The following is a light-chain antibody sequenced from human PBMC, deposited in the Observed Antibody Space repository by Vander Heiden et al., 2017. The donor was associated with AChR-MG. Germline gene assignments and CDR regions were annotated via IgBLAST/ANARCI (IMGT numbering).Light chain of an antibody. J-gene: IGKJ4*01. CDR3: QQTDSFPLT. CDR2: FVS. CDR1: QRIGRN. Sequence: EIVLTQSPGFQSVTPTAEVIITCRASQRIGRNLHWFQNKPDQSQTLLVEFVSQSISGVPSRYSGSGSGADFTLTIKSLEAEDAATYYCQQTDSFPLTFGGGTKVELK. V-gene: IGKV6-21*02.